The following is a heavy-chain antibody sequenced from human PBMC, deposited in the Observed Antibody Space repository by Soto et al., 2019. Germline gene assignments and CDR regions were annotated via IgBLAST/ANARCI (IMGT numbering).Heavy chain of an antibody. Sequence: SGPTLVNPTQTLTLTCGFSGFSLNTGGVTVGWIRQPPGKALEWVALIYWDDGKRYSPSLKSRLAITKETSRNQVVLTITNVDPEDTATYFCAHSPAPRVYFQHWGEGTLVTVS. CDR2: IYWDDGK. CDR3: AHSPAPRVYFQH. CDR1: GFSLNTGGVT. V-gene: IGHV2-5*02. J-gene: IGHJ1*01. D-gene: IGHD3-10*01.